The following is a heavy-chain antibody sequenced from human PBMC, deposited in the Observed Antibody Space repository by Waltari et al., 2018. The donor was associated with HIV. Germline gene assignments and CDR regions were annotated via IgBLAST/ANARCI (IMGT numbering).Heavy chain of an antibody. CDR3: ARDRTMYYFDS. V-gene: IGHV3-48*01. J-gene: IGHJ4*02. CDR1: GFSFSSYS. Sequence: EVQLVESGGGLVQPGGSLRLSCTASGFSFSSYSMHWVRQAPGNRLACLSYISTRSSAICYADSVKGRVTSSRDTAKNSLYLQMNSLRAEDTAVYYCARDRTMYYFDSWGQGTLVTVSS. D-gene: IGHD3-3*01. CDR2: ISTRSSAI.